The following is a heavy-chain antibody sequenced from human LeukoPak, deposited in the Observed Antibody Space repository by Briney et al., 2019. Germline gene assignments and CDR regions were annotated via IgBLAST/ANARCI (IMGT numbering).Heavy chain of an antibody. CDR3: AGDIGDSSRYWEYFDS. D-gene: IGHD6-25*01. Sequence: GGSLRLSCAASGFTVTSHDVGWVRQAPGKGLEWVSVFLSGGTTRYADSVRGRSTISRDSSKNTVFLQINGLRDEDTAVYYCAGDIGDSSRYWEYFDSWGQGTLLTVSS. V-gene: IGHV3-66*02. CDR2: FLSGGTT. CDR1: GFTVTSHD. J-gene: IGHJ4*02.